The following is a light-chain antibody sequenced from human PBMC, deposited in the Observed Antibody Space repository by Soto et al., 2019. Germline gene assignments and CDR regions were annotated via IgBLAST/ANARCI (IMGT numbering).Light chain of an antibody. CDR2: GAS. V-gene: IGKV3-20*01. CDR1: QSVSSSH. CDR3: QQYGGSPRT. J-gene: IGKJ2*01. Sequence: IVLTQSPGTLSLSPGERATLSCRASQSVSSSHLAWYQQKPGQAPRLLIYGASFRATGIPDRFSGSASGTDFTLTISRLEPEDFAVYYCQQYGGSPRTFGQGTKLEIK.